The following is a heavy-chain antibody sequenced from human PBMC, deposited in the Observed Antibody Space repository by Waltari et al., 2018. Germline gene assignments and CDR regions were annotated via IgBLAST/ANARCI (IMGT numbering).Heavy chain of an antibody. CDR1: AVSISSSNW. V-gene: IGHV4-4*02. Sequence: QVQLQESGPGLVKPSGTLSLTCAVSAVSISSSNWWRWVRNPPGKGLEWIGEIYHSGSTNYNPSLKSRVTISVDKSKNQFSLKLSSVTAADTAVYYCARVNITIFGAYGMDVGGQGTTVTVSS. D-gene: IGHD3-3*01. CDR3: ARVNITIFGAYGMDV. J-gene: IGHJ6*02. CDR2: IYHSGST.